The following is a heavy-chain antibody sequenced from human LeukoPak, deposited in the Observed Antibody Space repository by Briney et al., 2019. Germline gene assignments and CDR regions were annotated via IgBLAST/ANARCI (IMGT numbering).Heavy chain of an antibody. V-gene: IGHV4-59*01. J-gene: IGHJ4*02. Sequence: SETLSLTCTVSGGSISSYYWSWIRQPPGKGLEWIGYIYYSGSTNYNPSLKSRVTISVDTSENQFSLKLSSVTAADTAVYYCARGGLGSGWYNYWGQGTLVTVSS. CDR2: IYYSGST. CDR1: GGSISSYY. D-gene: IGHD6-19*01. CDR3: ARGGLGSGWYNY.